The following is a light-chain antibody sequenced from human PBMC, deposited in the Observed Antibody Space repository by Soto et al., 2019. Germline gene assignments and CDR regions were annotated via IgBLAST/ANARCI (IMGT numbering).Light chain of an antibody. CDR2: DVS. J-gene: IGKJ5*01. V-gene: IGKV2-30*01. Sequence: EVVLTQSPLSLPVTLGQPASISCRSSQSLVYSDGNTYLNWFQQRPGRCPRRINLDVSNRDSGVPDRFGGSGSGTDFTLKISRVEAEDVGVYYCMQGTHWPPLTFGQGTRLEIK. CDR1: QSLVYSDGNTY. CDR3: MQGTHWPPLT.